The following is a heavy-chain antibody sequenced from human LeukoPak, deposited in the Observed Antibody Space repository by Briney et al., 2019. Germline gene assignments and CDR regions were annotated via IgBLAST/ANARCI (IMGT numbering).Heavy chain of an antibody. V-gene: IGHV3-48*03. CDR2: ISSSGNTI. CDR3: ARQMYYDFWSGYSTFDY. Sequence: GGSLRLSCAASGFTFSSYEMNWVRQATGKGLEWVSYISSSGNTIYYADSVKGRFTISRDNAKNSLYLQMNSLRAEDTAVYYCARQMYYDFWSGYSTFDYWGRGTLVTVSS. D-gene: IGHD3-3*01. J-gene: IGHJ4*02. CDR1: GFTFSSYE.